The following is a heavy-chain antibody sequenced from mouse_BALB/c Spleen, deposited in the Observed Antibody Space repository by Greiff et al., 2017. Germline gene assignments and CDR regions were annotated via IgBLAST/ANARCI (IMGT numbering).Heavy chain of an antibody. D-gene: IGHD2-4*01. V-gene: IGHV1-5*01. CDR3: TRSDDYNYAMDY. CDR2: IYPGNSDT. CDR1: GYTFTSYW. J-gene: IGHJ4*01. Sequence: EVQLQQSGTVLARPGASVKMSCKASGYTFTSYWMHWVKQRPGQGLEWIGAIYPGNSDTSYNQKFKGKAKLTAVTSTSTAYMELSSLTNEDSAVYYCTRSDDYNYAMDYWGQGTSVTVSS.